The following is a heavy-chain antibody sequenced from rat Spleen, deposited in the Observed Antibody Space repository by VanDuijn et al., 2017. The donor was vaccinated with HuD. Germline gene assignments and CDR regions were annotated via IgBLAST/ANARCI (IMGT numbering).Heavy chain of an antibody. CDR2: ITNDGTST. CDR1: GFPFSDYN. CDR3: TTDRAGSSPFVY. D-gene: IGHD3-8*01. V-gene: IGHV5S10*01. J-gene: IGHJ2*01. Sequence: EVQLVESGGGLVQPGRSLKLSCAASGFPFSDYNMAWVRQVPGKGLEWVTTITNDGTSTYYRDSVKGRFSISRDNAKSALYLQMDSLRSEDTATYYCTTDRAGSSPFVYWGQGVMVTVSS.